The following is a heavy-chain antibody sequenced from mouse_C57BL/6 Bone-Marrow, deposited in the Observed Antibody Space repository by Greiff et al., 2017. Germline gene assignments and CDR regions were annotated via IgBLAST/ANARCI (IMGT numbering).Heavy chain of an antibody. J-gene: IGHJ3*01. CDR3: ARSAQATAWCAY. Sequence: QVQLQQPGAELVMPGASVKLSCKASGYTFTSYWMHWVKQRPGQGLEWIGEIDPSDSYTNYNQKFKGKSTLTVDKSSSTAYMQLSSLTSEDSAVYDCARSAQATAWCAYWGQGTLVTVSA. D-gene: IGHD3-2*02. V-gene: IGHV1-69*01. CDR2: IDPSDSYT. CDR1: GYTFTSYW.